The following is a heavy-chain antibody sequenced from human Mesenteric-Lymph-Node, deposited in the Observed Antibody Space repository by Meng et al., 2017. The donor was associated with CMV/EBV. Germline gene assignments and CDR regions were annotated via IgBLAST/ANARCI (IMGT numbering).Heavy chain of an antibody. CDR2: IYYSGST. D-gene: IGHD3-16*02. V-gene: IGHV4-30-4*08. Sequence: CSGDYYWSWIRQPPGKRLEWIGYIYYSGSTYYNPSLQSRVTISVDTSKNQFSLKLSSVTAADTAVYYCARQYDYVWGSYRFDRWFDPWGQGTLVTVSS. CDR1: CSGDYY. J-gene: IGHJ5*02. CDR3: ARQYDYVWGSYRFDRWFDP.